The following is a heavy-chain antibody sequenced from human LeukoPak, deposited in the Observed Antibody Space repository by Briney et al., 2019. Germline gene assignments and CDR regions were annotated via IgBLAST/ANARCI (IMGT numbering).Heavy chain of an antibody. CDR2: IYYSGST. V-gene: IGHV4-39*01. CDR3: ATFSQQLVDY. Sequence: PSETLSLTCTVCGGSISSSSYYWGWIRQPPGKGLEWIGSIYYSGSTYYNPSLKSRVTISVDTSKNQFSLKLSSVTAADTAVYYCATFSQQLVDYWGQGTLVTVSS. D-gene: IGHD6-13*01. CDR1: GGSISSSSYY. J-gene: IGHJ4*02.